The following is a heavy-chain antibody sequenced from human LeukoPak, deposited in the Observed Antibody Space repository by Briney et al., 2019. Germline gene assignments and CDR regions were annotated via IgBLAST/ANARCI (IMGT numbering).Heavy chain of an antibody. D-gene: IGHD4-17*01. V-gene: IGHV4-39*07. Sequence: SETLSLTCTVSGGSISSSSYYWGWIRQPPGKGLEWIGSIYYSGSTYYNPSLKSRVTISVDTSKNQFSLKLSSVTAADTAVYYCARDPASGDYEGGDYFDYWGQGTLVTVSS. J-gene: IGHJ4*02. CDR3: ARDPASGDYEGGDYFDY. CDR2: IYYSGST. CDR1: GGSISSSSYY.